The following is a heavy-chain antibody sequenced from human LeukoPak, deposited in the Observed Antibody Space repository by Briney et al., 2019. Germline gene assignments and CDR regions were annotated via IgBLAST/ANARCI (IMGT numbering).Heavy chain of an antibody. Sequence: GGSLRLSCAASGFTFDTYAMTWVRQAPGKGLEWVSSISSGGTYIYYAESLRGRSTIFRDNTKNFLYLQLSTLRVEDTAVYYCARDRPTGRSRGVVVQWGQGTLVTVSS. CDR3: ARDRPTGRSRGVVVQ. V-gene: IGHV3-21*01. D-gene: IGHD2-15*01. CDR2: ISSGGTYI. J-gene: IGHJ4*02. CDR1: GFTFDTYA.